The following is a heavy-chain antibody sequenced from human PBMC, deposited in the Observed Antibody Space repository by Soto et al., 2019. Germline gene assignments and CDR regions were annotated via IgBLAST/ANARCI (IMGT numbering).Heavy chain of an antibody. CDR2: SNHSGST. J-gene: IGHJ3*02. Sequence: QVQLQQWGAGLLKPSETLSLTCAVYGGSFSGYYWSWIRQPPGKGLEWIGESNHSGSTNYDPSLKGRVTISVDRSKNQFSMKVSSVTASDTAVYYWARQGGIAVAGTRAFDIWGQGTMVTFYS. CDR1: GGSFSGYY. CDR3: ARQGGIAVAGTRAFDI. D-gene: IGHD6-19*01. V-gene: IGHV4-34*01.